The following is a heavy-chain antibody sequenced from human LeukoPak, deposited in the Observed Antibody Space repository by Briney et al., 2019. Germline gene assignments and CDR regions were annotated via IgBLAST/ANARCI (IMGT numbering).Heavy chain of an antibody. J-gene: IGHJ6*02. CDR2: IYYSGST. V-gene: IGHV4-59*08. CDR1: GGSISSYY. CDR3: ARTRGIAAAGNYYYYGMDV. D-gene: IGHD6-13*01. Sequence: TSQTLSLTCTVSGGSISSYYWSWIRQPPGKGLEWIGYIYYSGSTNYNPSLKSRVTISVDTSKNQFSLKLSSVTAADTAVYYCARTRGIAAAGNYYYYGMDVWGQGTTVTVSS.